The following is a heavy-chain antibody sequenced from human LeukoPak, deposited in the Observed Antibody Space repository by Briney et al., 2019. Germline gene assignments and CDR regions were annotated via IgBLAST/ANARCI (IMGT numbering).Heavy chain of an antibody. J-gene: IGHJ4*02. V-gene: IGHV3-23*01. CDR1: GFTFSSYA. CDR2: ISGSVGST. CDR3: AKLTGSGSDRFDY. D-gene: IGHD3-10*01. Sequence: PGGSLRLSCAASGFTFSSYAMSWVRQAPGKGLEWVSAISGSVGSTYYADSVKGRFSISRDNSKNTLYLQMNSLRAEDTAVYYCAKLTGSGSDRFDYWGQGTLVTVSS.